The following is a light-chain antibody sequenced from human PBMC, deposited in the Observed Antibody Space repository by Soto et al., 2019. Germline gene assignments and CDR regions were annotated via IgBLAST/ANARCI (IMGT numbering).Light chain of an antibody. CDR1: SSDVGAYNY. V-gene: IGLV2-8*01. Sequence: QSALTQPPSASGSPGQSVTISCTGTSSDVGAYNYVSWYQQHPGKAPKLMIYEVTKRPSGVPDRFSGSKSGNTASLTVSGLQAEDEADYYSSSSAGNNNYVFGTGTKVTVL. CDR3: SSSAGNNNYV. J-gene: IGLJ1*01. CDR2: EVT.